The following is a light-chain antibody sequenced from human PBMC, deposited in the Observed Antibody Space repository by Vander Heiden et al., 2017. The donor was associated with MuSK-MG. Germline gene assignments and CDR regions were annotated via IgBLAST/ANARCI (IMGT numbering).Light chain of an antibody. CDR2: GAS. V-gene: IGKV3-20*01. CDR3: QQYGSSPWT. Sequence: EIVLPQSPGTLSLSPGERATLPCRASQSVSSSYLAWYQQKPGQAPRLLIYGASSRATGIPDRFSGSGSGTDFTLTISRLEPEDFAVYYCQQYGSSPWTFGQGTKVXIK. J-gene: IGKJ1*01. CDR1: QSVSSSY.